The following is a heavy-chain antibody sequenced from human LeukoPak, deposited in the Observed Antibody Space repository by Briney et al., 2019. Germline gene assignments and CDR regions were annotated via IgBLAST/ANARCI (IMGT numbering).Heavy chain of an antibody. CDR2: ISGGSRSI. D-gene: IGHD2-21*02. J-gene: IGHJ4*02. CDR3: ARDYFYCGGDCFVDY. V-gene: IGHV3-21*01. Sequence: GGSLRLSCAASGFTFSDYTMNWVRQAPAKGLEWVSSISGGSRSIHYVDSVKGRFTISRDNAKNSLYLQMNSLRAEDTAVYYCARDYFYCGGDCFVDYWGQGTLVTVSS. CDR1: GFTFSDYT.